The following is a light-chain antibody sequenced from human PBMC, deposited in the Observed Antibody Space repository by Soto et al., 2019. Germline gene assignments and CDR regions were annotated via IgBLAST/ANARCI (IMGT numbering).Light chain of an antibody. CDR2: DAS. Sequence: DIQMTQSPSSLSASVGDRVTITCQASQDISNYLNWYQQKPGKAPKLLIYDASNLETGVPLRFSGSRSVTEFTFVIRSLQAEDIATDYCQLFDNFLLTFVGCTNVEIK. J-gene: IGKJ4*01. CDR1: QDISNY. CDR3: QLFDNFLLT. V-gene: IGKV1-33*01.